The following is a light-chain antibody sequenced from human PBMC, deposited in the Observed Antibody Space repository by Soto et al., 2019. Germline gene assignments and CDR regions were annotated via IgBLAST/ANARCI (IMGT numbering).Light chain of an antibody. J-gene: IGKJ5*01. Sequence: EIVLTQSPGTLSLSPGERATLSCRASQSLSSIYLSWYQHKPGQAPRLLISGASRRATGIPDRFSGAGSGTDFTLTISRLEPEDFALYYCQQHDILPITFGQGTRLEI. V-gene: IGKV3-20*01. CDR2: GAS. CDR3: QQHDILPIT. CDR1: QSLSSIY.